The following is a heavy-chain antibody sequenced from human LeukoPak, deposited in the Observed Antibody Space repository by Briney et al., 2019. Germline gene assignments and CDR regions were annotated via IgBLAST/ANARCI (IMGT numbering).Heavy chain of an antibody. CDR2: T. J-gene: IGHJ6*02. Sequence: TYYADSVKGRFTISRDNSKNTLYLQMNGLRAEDTAVYYCASPAEGSGYYYRPPYHYYGMDVWGQGTTVTVSS. V-gene: IGHV3-23*01. CDR3: ASPAEGSGYYYRPPYHYYGMDV. D-gene: IGHD3-22*01.